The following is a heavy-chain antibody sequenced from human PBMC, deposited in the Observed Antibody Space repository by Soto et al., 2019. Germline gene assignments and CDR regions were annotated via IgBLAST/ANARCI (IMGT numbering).Heavy chain of an antibody. Sequence: VGSLRLSCASSVFTLTDYYMNWIRHAPGKGLEWISYISGASTYTDYADSVRGRFTISRDNSKNSLYLQMYNLRADDTALYFCARGRYFDWFPLYEYLGHGTLHKVSS. CDR1: VFTLTDYY. CDR2: ISGASTYT. D-gene: IGHD3-9*01. J-gene: IGHJ4*01. V-gene: IGHV3-11*06. CDR3: ARGRYFDWFPLYEY.